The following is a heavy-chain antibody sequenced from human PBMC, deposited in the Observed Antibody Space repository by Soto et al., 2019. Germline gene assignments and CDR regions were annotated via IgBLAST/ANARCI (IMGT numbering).Heavy chain of an antibody. Sequence: QLELEESGPGLVRHSGPLALTCAVPGSFTSTINWWRWVRQPPGKGLEWIGDAYHRGNTEYNRSLKSRVSISVDKSKIQISLKMTSATAADPAVYYCARSPPSSYYGGSGSFDYWGQGTLVTVSS. V-gene: IGHV4-4*02. D-gene: IGHD3-10*01. CDR1: GSFTSTINW. CDR3: ARSPPSSYYGGSGSFDY. CDR2: AYHRGNT. J-gene: IGHJ4*02.